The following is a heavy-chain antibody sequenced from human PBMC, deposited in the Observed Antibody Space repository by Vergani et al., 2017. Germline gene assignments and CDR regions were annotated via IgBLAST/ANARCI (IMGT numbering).Heavy chain of an antibody. CDR1: GGTFSSYA. Sequence: VSCKASGGTFSSYAISWVRQAPGQGLEWMGRIIPILGTANYAQKFQGRVTITADESTSTAYMELSSLRSEDTAVYYCARDVAMGGAPIYYHYGMDVWGQGATVTVSS. CDR3: ARDVAMGGAPIYYHYGMDV. CDR2: IIPILGTA. D-gene: IGHD1-26*01. V-gene: IGHV1-69*11. J-gene: IGHJ6*02.